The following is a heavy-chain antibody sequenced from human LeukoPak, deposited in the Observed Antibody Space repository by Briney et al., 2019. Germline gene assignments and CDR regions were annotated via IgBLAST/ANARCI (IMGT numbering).Heavy chain of an antibody. V-gene: IGHV3-64D*06. D-gene: IGHD2-15*01. Sequence: GGSLRLSCSASGFAFSTYAMHWVRQAPGKRLEYVSDISSNGGSTYYADSVKGRFTISRDNSKNTLYLQMSSLRAEDTAVYYCVKIGSGGTKSFWNCWGQGTLVTVSP. CDR2: ISSNGGST. CDR3: VKIGSGGTKSFWNC. J-gene: IGHJ1*01. CDR1: GFAFSTYA.